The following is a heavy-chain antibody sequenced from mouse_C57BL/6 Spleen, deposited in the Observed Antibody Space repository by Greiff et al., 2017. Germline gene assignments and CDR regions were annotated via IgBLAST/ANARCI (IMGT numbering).Heavy chain of an antibody. V-gene: IGHV5-6*01. CDR3: ASLTAQATDY. J-gene: IGHJ2*01. D-gene: IGHD3-2*02. CDR2: ISSGGSYT. Sequence: EVQLVESGGDLVKPGGSLKLSCAASGFTFSSYGMSWVRQTPDKRLEWVATISSGGSYTYYPDSVKGRFTISRDNAKNTLYLQMSSLKSEDTAMYYCASLTAQATDYWGQGTTLTVSS. CDR1: GFTFSSYG.